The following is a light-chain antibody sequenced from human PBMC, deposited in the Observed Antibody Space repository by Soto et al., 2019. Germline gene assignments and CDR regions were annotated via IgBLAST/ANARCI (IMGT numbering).Light chain of an antibody. J-gene: IGLJ2*01. Sequence: QSALTQPASVSGSPGQSITISCTGTNSDIGGYNSVSWYQQHPGKAPKLMIYEVNSRPSGVSYRFSGSKSGNTASLTISGLQAEDEADYYCSSYTSTTTGVLFGGGTKLTVL. CDR1: NSDIGGYNS. CDR3: SSYTSTTTGVL. V-gene: IGLV2-14*01. CDR2: EVN.